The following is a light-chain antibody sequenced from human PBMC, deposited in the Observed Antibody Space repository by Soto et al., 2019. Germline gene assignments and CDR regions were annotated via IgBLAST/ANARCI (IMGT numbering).Light chain of an antibody. V-gene: IGKV3-20*01. CDR3: QQYGTSRWT. Sequence: EIVMTQSPATLSVSPGERATLSCGASQSVTSSYLAWYQQKPGQAPRLLIYAASIRATGIPDRFSGSGSGTDFTLSISRLEPEDFAVYYCQQYGTSRWTFGQGTKVDIK. CDR1: QSVTSSY. J-gene: IGKJ1*01. CDR2: AAS.